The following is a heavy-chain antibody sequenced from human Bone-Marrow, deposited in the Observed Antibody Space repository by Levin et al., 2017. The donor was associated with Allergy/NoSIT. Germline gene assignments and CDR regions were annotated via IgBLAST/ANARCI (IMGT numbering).Heavy chain of an antibody. CDR1: GYTFTGYY. CDR2: INPNSGGT. CDR3: ARATYYYDSSGRRWAFDI. J-gene: IGHJ3*02. V-gene: IGHV1-2*02. Sequence: PEASVKVSCKASGYTFTGYYMHWVRQAPGQGLEWMGWINPNSGGTNYAQKFQGRVTMTRDTSISTAYMELSRLRSDDTAVYYCARATYYYDSSGRRWAFDIWGQGTMVTVSS. D-gene: IGHD3-22*01.